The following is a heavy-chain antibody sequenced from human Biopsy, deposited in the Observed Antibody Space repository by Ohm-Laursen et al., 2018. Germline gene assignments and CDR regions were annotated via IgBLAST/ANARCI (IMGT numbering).Heavy chain of an antibody. J-gene: IGHJ4*02. CDR3: AADSGSGSHFRFDY. CDR1: GYTFTNYY. V-gene: IGHV1-46*01. Sequence: ASVKVSCKASGYTFTNYYMHWVRQAPGQGLEWMGIINPSGSDATYAQKFQGRVTMTRDTSTSTAYMDLSSLRSEDTAVYYCAADSGSGSHFRFDYWGQGALVIVST. D-gene: IGHD3-10*01. CDR2: INPSGSDA.